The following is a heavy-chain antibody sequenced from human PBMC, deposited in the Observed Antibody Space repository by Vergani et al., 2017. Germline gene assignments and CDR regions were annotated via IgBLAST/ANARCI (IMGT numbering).Heavy chain of an antibody. J-gene: IGHJ3*02. Sequence: QVQLVQSGAEVKKPGASVKVSCKASGYTFTSYAMHWVRQAPGQRLEWMGWINAGNGNTKYSQKFQGRVTITRDTSASTAYMELSSLRSEDTAVYCCASTLLWFGELWGDAFDIWGQGTMVTVSS. CDR3: ASTLLWFGELWGDAFDI. CDR1: GYTFTSYA. D-gene: IGHD3-10*01. CDR2: INAGNGNT. V-gene: IGHV1-3*01.